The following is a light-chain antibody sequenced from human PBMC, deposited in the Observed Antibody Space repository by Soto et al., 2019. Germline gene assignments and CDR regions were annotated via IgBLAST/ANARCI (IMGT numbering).Light chain of an antibody. CDR3: AAWDDSLNGVV. Sequence: QSVLTQPPSASGTPGQTIAISCSGGSSNIGSHTVNWYQQLPGTAPRLLIYSNTQRPSGVPDRFSGSKSGTSASLAIRGLQSEYGGDYYCAAWDDSLNGVVFGGGTKLTVL. V-gene: IGLV1-44*01. J-gene: IGLJ2*01. CDR1: SSNIGSHT. CDR2: SNT.